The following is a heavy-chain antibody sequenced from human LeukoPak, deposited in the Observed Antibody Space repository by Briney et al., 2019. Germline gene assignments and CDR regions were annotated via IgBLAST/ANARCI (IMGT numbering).Heavy chain of an antibody. V-gene: IGHV4-59*01. Sequence: SETLSLTCTVSGGSISSYYWSWLRQPPGKGLEWIGYIYYSGSTNYNPSLTSRVTISVDTSKNQFSLKLSSVTASDTAVYYCARQRGRLYYDFWSGSDDAFDIWGQGTMVTVSS. CDR3: ARQRGRLYYDFWSGSDDAFDI. CDR1: GGSISSYY. J-gene: IGHJ3*02. D-gene: IGHD3-3*01. CDR2: IYYSGST.